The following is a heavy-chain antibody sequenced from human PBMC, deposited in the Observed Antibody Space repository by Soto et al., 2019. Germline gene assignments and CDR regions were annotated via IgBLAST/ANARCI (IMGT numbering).Heavy chain of an antibody. D-gene: IGHD6-13*01. Sequence: PGGSLRLSCAASGFTFSDYYMSWIRQAPGKGLEWVSYISSSGSTILYADSVKGRFTISRDNAKNSLYLQMSSLRAEDTAVYYCARARSSSSWTSFDYWGQGTVVTVYS. CDR2: ISSSGSTI. J-gene: IGHJ4*02. CDR3: ARARSSSSWTSFDY. CDR1: GFTFSDYY. V-gene: IGHV3-11*01.